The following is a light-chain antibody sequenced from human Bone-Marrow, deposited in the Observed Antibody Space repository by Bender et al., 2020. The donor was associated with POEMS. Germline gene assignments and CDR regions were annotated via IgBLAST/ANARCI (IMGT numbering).Light chain of an antibody. J-gene: IGLJ3*02. CDR2: GNI. Sequence: QSLLTQPPSVSGAPGRKVTISCSGTASNIGAGFDVHWYQHLPGTAPRLLIFGNINRPSGVPDRFSGSKSGTSVSLAITGLQAEDEADYYCQSFDTSLSGWVFGAGTKLTV. CDR3: QSFDTSLSGWV. V-gene: IGLV1-40*01. CDR1: ASNIGAGFD.